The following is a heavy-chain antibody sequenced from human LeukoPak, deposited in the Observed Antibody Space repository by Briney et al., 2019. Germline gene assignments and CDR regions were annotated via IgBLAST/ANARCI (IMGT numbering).Heavy chain of an antibody. CDR1: GSSISNTAFY. Sequence: PSETLSLTCSVSGSSISNTAFYWGWIRQPPGKGLEWVGSIDYTGSNYRNPSLRSRLTISVGASKNQFSLQLNSVTAADTAVYYCARQKRDVVVIAATYLWFDAWGRGTLVSVSS. V-gene: IGHV4-39*01. CDR2: IDYTGSN. J-gene: IGHJ5*02. CDR3: ARQKRDVVVIAATYLWFDA. D-gene: IGHD2-15*01.